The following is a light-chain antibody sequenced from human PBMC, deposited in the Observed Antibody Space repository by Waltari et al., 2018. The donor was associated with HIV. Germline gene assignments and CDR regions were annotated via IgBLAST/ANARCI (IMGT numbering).Light chain of an antibody. CDR1: QSISSY. J-gene: IGKJ3*01. V-gene: IGKV3D-11*02. CDR2: DAS. Sequence: EIVLTQSPATLSLSPGERATLSCRARQSISSYLAWYQQKPGQAPRLLIYDASKRASGIPARFSGSGSGTDFTLTISSLEPEDFALYYCQQRSNWHFGPGTKVDIK. CDR3: QQRSNWH.